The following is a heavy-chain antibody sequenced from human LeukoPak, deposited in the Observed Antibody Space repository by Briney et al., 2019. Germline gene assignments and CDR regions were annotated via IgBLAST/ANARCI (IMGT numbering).Heavy chain of an antibody. V-gene: IGHV3-30*04. CDR1: GFTFTNYA. CDR2: VFYDGTMQ. Sequence: GRSLRLSCVGSGFTFTNYAMHWVRQAPGKGLEWVAVVFYDGTMQYYIDSVKGRFTISRDNSKNMLYLEMNSLSTEDTAVYYCAKVRYCSGVNCYPDDNWGQGTLVTVSS. J-gene: IGHJ4*02. CDR3: AKVRYCSGVNCYPDDN. D-gene: IGHD2-15*01.